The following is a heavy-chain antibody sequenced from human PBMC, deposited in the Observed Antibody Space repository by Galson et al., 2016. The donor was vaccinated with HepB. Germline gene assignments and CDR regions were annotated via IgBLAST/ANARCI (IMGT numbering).Heavy chain of an antibody. D-gene: IGHD3-10*02. Sequence: SVKVSCKASGYTFNSYAINWVRQATGQGLEWMGLMDPKSGATGFAQKFQGRVTMTRNTSITTAYMDLSGLTSADAAVYYCARTRTVVRGLEIAYWGQGTLVTVSS. CDR1: GYTFNSYA. CDR3: ARTRTVVRGLEIAY. J-gene: IGHJ4*02. V-gene: IGHV1-8*02. CDR2: MDPKSGAT.